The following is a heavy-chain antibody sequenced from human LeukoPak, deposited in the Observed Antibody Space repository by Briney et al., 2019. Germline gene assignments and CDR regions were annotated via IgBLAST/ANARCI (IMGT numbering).Heavy chain of an antibody. D-gene: IGHD6-13*01. Sequence: ASVKVSCKASGGTFSSYAISWVRQAPGQGLERMGGIIPIFGTANYAQKFQGRVTITTDESTSTAYMELSSLRSEDTAVYYCGAAGNSYYYYYMDVWGKGTTVTVSS. CDR2: IIPIFGTA. CDR1: GGTFSSYA. CDR3: GAAGNSYYYYYMDV. V-gene: IGHV1-69*05. J-gene: IGHJ6*03.